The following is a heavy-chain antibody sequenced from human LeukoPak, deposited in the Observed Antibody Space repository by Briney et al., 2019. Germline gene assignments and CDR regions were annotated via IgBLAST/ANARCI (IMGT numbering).Heavy chain of an antibody. V-gene: IGHV5-51*01. Sequence: GESLQISCKGSGYRFTSDWIGWVRQTPGKGLEWMGIIYPGDSDTRYSPSFQGQVPISADKSVNTAYLQWSSLKASDTAMYYCARLSGRVVCSAGSCYIDSWGQGTLVTVSS. CDR3: ARLSGRVVCSAGSCYIDS. CDR1: GYRFTSDW. J-gene: IGHJ4*02. CDR2: IYPGDSDT. D-gene: IGHD2-15*01.